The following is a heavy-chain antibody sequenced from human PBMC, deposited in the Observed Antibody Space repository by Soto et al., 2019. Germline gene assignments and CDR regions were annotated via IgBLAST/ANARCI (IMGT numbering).Heavy chain of an antibody. J-gene: IGHJ4*02. Sequence: GGSLRLSCVASGFTFNTFAMSWVRQAPGRGLEWVSSLSAITGNTYYADSVNGRFTISRDNSKNTLYLQMNSLRAEDTAVYYCEKGPSSRRWTGYWGQGTLVTVSS. CDR2: LSAITGNT. CDR3: EKGPSSRRWTGY. D-gene: IGHD1-1*01. CDR1: GFTFNTFA. V-gene: IGHV3-23*01.